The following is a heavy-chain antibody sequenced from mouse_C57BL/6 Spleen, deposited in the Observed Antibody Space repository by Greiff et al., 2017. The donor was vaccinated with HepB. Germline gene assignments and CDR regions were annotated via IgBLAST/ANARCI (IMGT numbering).Heavy chain of an antibody. CDR1: GFTFSDYG. CDR2: ISSGSCTI. D-gene: IGHD2-3*01. J-gene: IGHJ3*01. CDR3: AGPEDGYYQAWFAY. V-gene: IGHV5-17*01. Sequence: EVKLMESGGGLVKPGGSLKLSCAASGFTFSDYGMHWVRQAPEKGLEWVAYISSGSCTIYYADTVKGRFTISRDNAKNTLFLQMTSLRSEDTAMYYCAGPEDGYYQAWFAYWGQGTLVTVSA.